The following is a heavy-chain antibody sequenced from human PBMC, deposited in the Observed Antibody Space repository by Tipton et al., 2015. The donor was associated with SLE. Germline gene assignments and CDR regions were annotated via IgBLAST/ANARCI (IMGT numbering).Heavy chain of an antibody. J-gene: IGHJ4*02. CDR3: ARGLYDILTGYYFDY. D-gene: IGHD3-9*01. Sequence: SLRLSCAVYGGSFSGYYWSWIRQPPGKGLEWIGEINHSGSTNYNPSLKSRVTISVDTSKNQFSLKLSSVTAADTAVYYCARGLYDILTGYYFDYWGQGTLVTVSS. CDR2: INHSGST. CDR1: GGSFSGYY. V-gene: IGHV4-34*01.